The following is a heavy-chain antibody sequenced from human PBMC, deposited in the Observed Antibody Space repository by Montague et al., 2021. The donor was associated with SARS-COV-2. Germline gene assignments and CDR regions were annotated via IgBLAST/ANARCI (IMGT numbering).Heavy chain of an antibody. Sequence: SETLSLTCTVSGGSISTYYWSWIRQSPGKGLEWIGYIYYSGNPNYNPSLNSRVTLSLDTSKNQFSLNLRSVTAADTAFYYCARVHYYTGYVDSWGQGTLVSVSS. D-gene: IGHD3-22*01. CDR3: ARVHYYTGYVDS. V-gene: IGHV4-59*01. CDR1: GGSISTYY. J-gene: IGHJ4*02. CDR2: IYYSGNP.